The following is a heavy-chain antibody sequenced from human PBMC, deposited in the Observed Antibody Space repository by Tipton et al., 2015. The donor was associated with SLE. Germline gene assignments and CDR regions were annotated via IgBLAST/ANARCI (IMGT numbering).Heavy chain of an antibody. J-gene: IGHJ4*02. CDR3: AGATRGGYFDY. Sequence: TLSLTCAVYGGSFSGYYWNWIRQPPGKGLEWIGEINHSGYTNYNPSLKSRVTISVDTSKNQFSLKLTPVTAADTAVYYCAGATRGGYFDYWGQGTLVTVSS. CDR2: INHSGYT. D-gene: IGHD2-2*01. CDR1: GGSFSGYY. V-gene: IGHV4-34*01.